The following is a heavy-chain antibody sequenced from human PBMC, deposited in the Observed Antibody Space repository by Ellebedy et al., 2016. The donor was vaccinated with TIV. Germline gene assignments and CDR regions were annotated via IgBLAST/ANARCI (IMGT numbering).Heavy chain of an antibody. Sequence: MPGGSLRLSCAVSGASVNSTNNYWAWIRQPPGKGLEWIGSVYYSGSAYYNPSLKNPVTISVDTSKNQYSLRLNSVTAADTAVYYCAKPLSLSVDVFHIWGRGTMVTVSS. J-gene: IGHJ3*02. CDR3: AKPLSLSVDVFHI. V-gene: IGHV4-39*01. CDR2: VYYSGSA. D-gene: IGHD5/OR15-5a*01. CDR1: GASVNSTNNY.